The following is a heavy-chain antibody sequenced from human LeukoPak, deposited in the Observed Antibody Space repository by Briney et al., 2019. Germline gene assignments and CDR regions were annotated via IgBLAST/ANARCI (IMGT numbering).Heavy chain of an antibody. CDR1: GGSISSYY. CDR2: IYYSGST. V-gene: IGHV4-59*08. CDR3: ARLYRATDAFDI. J-gene: IGHJ3*02. Sequence: SETLSLTCTVSGGSISSYYWSWIRQPPGKGLEWIGYIYYSGSTNYNPSLKSRVTIAVDTSKNQFSLKLSSVTAADTAVYYCARLYRATDAFDIWGQGTMVTVSS. D-gene: IGHD1-26*01.